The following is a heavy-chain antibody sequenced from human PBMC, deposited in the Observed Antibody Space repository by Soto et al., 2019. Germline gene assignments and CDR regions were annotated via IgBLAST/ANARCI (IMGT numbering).Heavy chain of an antibody. CDR1: GYTFTSYG. V-gene: IGHV1-18*01. Sequence: GASVKVSCKASGYTFTSYGISWVRQAPGQGLEWMGWISAYNGNTNYAQKLQGRVTMTTDTSTSTAYMELRSLRSDDTAVYYCARARGGYDIYYFDYWGQGPLVTVSS. D-gene: IGHD5-12*01. CDR2: ISAYNGNT. J-gene: IGHJ4*02. CDR3: ARARGGYDIYYFDY.